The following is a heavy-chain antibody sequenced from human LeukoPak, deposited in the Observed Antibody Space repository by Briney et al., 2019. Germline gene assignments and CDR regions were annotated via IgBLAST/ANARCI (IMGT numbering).Heavy chain of an antibody. V-gene: IGHV3-53*01. CDR3: AREPWGAKGAAWGMDV. J-gene: IGHJ6*02. Sequence: GGSLRLSCAASGFTVSSDYMNWVRQAPGKGLEWVSVIQSGGTTYYADSVKGRFTISRDITKNTLYLQMDSLRAEDTAVYYCAREPWGAKGAAWGMDVWGQGTTVTVSS. CDR1: GFTVSSDY. D-gene: IGHD1-26*01. CDR2: IQSGGTT.